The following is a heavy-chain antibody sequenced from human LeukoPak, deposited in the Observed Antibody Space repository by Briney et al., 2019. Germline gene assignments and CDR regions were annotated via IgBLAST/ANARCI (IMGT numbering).Heavy chain of an antibody. CDR3: ARSAAGTVDY. V-gene: IGHV6-1*01. CDR1: GDSVSSTSDA. CDR2: TYYRSKWYN. D-gene: IGHD6-13*01. J-gene: IGHJ4*02. Sequence: SQTLSLTCAISGDSVSSTSDAWNGIRQSPSRGLEWLGRTYYRSKWYNEYAASVKGRITINPDTSKNQFSMQLNSVTAEDSAVYYCARSAAGTVDYWGQGTLVTVSS.